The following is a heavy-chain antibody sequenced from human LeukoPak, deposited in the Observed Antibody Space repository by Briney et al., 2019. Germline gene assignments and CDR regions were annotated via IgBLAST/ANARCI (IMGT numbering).Heavy chain of an antibody. J-gene: IGHJ6*03. Sequence: SETLSLTCTVSDDSISDYYRGWIRQPPGKGLEWIGYFHNSGTSTYNPSLKSRVTISVDTSKNQFSLKLSSVTAADTAVYYCATTSIAAAGTIYYYMDVWGKGTTVTVSS. D-gene: IGHD6-13*01. V-gene: IGHV4-59*01. CDR1: DDSISDYY. CDR3: ATTSIAAAGTIYYYMDV. CDR2: FHNSGTS.